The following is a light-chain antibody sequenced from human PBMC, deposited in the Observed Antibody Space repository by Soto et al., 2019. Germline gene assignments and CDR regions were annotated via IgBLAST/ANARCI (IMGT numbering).Light chain of an antibody. Sequence: QSVLTQPPSMSGAPGQRVTISCTGTSSDVGGYNYVSWYQQHPGKAPKLMIYEVSNRPLWVSNPFSGSKSGNTASLTISGLQAEDEADYYCSSYTSSSTLVFGTGTKLTVL. CDR3: SSYTSSSTLV. V-gene: IGLV2-14*01. CDR2: EVS. J-gene: IGLJ1*01. CDR1: SSDVGGYNY.